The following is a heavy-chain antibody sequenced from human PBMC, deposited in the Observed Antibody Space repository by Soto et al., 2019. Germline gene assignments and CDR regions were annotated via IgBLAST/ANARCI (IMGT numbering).Heavy chain of an antibody. V-gene: IGHV4-59*01. CDR1: GASFSHFY. Sequence: SETLSLTCTVSGASFSHFYWSWIRQVPGKGLEWLGYIYDSGSTNYNPSVKSRVTMSVDTSKTQFSLDLGSVTAADTAVYFCAKNPGYYYDSTGYHFDYWGQGTLVT. CDR3: AKNPGYYYDSTGYHFDY. J-gene: IGHJ4*02. CDR2: IYDSGST. D-gene: IGHD3-22*01.